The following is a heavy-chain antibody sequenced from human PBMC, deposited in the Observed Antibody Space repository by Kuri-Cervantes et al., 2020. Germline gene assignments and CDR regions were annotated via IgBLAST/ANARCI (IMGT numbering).Heavy chain of an antibody. CDR3: ARSSGWLWGVISYYYYMDV. Sequence: ASVKVSCKASGYTFTGYYMHWVRQAPGQGLEWMGWINPNSGGTNYAQKFQGWVTMTRDTSTSTAYMELRSLRSDDTAVYYCARSSGWLWGVISYYYYMDVWGKGTTVTVSS. CDR1: GYTFTGYY. D-gene: IGHD6-19*01. V-gene: IGHV1-2*04. J-gene: IGHJ6*03. CDR2: INPNSGGT.